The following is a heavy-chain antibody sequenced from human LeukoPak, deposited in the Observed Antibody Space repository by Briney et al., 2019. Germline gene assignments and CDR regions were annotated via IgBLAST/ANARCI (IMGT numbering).Heavy chain of an antibody. Sequence: SETLSLTCAVSGGSISSSNWWSWVRQPPGKGLEWIGEIYHSGSTNYNPSLKSRVTISVDKSKNQFSLKLSSVTAADTAVYYCASGPIRSGYYYYMDVWGKGTTVTVSS. CDR3: ASGPIRSGYYYYMDV. D-gene: IGHD3-16*01. CDR1: GGSISSSNW. CDR2: IYHSGST. V-gene: IGHV4-4*02. J-gene: IGHJ6*03.